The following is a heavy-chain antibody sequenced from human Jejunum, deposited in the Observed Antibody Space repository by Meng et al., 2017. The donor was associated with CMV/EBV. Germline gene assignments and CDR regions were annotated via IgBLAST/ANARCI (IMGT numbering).Heavy chain of an antibody. J-gene: IGHJ4*02. V-gene: IGHV4-4*07. Sequence: QGQLQRAGPGLVKPSWTLSLPCTVSGGSINSYYWSWIRQSAGKGLEWIGRFYSSDTYNYHPSLNSRVTMSLDTSKKQFSLILSSVTAADTARYYCARGPGASTREGFDHWGLGTLVTVSS. CDR3: ARGPGASTREGFDH. D-gene: IGHD1-26*01. CDR1: GGSINSYY. CDR2: FYSSDTY.